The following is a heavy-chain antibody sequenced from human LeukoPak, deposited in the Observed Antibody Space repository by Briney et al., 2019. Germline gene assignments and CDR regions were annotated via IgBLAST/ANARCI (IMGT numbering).Heavy chain of an antibody. CDR3: ARSPYYMDV. CDR1: GFFVSSNY. J-gene: IGHJ6*03. V-gene: IGHV3-53*05. Sequence: GGSLRLSCAASGFFVSSNYMSWVRQAPGKGLEWVSVIYSGGGSIYYADSVKGRFTISRDNSKNTVYLQMNSLRAEDTAVYYGARSPYYMDVWGNGTTVTVSS. CDR2: IYSGGGSI.